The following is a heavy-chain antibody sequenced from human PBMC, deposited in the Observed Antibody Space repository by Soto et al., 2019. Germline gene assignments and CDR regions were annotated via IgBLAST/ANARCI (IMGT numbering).Heavy chain of an antibody. J-gene: IGHJ6*02. CDR1: GGSISSGGYY. CDR3: ARGFLEWLSHPYYGMDV. CDR2: IYDSGNT. Sequence: QVQLQESCPGLVKPSQTLSLTCTVSGGSISSGGYYWSWIRQHPGKGLEWIGYIYDSGNTYYNPSLESRVTISVDTSKNQFSLKLSSVTAADTAVYYCARGFLEWLSHPYYGMDVWGQGTTVTVSS. D-gene: IGHD3-3*01. V-gene: IGHV4-31*03.